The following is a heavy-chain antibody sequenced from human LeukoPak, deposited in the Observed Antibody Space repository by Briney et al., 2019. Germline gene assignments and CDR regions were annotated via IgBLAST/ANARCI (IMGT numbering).Heavy chain of an antibody. CDR2: IYYSGST. CDR1: GGSISSGGYY. V-gene: IGHV4-31*03. D-gene: IGHD3-22*01. J-gene: IGHJ3*01. Sequence: SQTLSLTCTVSGGSISSGGYYWSWIRQHPGKGLEWIGYIYYSGSTYYNPSLKSRITISVDTSKNQFSLKLSSVTAADTAVYYCAREKTAYYYDSSGYSEGAFDFWGQGTMVTVSS. CDR3: AREKTAYYYDSSGYSEGAFDF.